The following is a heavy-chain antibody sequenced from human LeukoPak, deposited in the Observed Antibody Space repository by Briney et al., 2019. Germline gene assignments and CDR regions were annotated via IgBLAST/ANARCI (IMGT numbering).Heavy chain of an antibody. V-gene: IGHV1-8*03. Sequence: ASVKVSCKASGYTFTSYDINWVRQVTGQGLEWMGWMNPNSGNTGYAQKFQGRVPITRNTSISTAYMELSSLRSEDTAVYYCARGPRYQLLSGKRRYNWFDPWGQGTLVTVSS. CDR3: ARGPRYQLLSGKRRYNWFDP. D-gene: IGHD2-2*01. CDR2: MNPNSGNT. J-gene: IGHJ5*02. CDR1: GYTFTSYD.